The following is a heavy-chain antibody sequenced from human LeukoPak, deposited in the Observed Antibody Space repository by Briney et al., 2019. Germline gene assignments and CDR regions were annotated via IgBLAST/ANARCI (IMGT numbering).Heavy chain of an antibody. D-gene: IGHD5-24*01. CDR1: GFTFSSYS. Sequence: GGSLRLSCAASGFTFSSYSVIWARQAPGKGLEWVPYVSSSGTTTYYADSVKGRFTISRDNGKNLVSLQMNSLRDEDTAVYYCARADRDGNKRFLDWGQGTLVTVSS. CDR3: ARADRDGNKRFLD. J-gene: IGHJ4*02. V-gene: IGHV3-48*02. CDR2: VSSSGTTT.